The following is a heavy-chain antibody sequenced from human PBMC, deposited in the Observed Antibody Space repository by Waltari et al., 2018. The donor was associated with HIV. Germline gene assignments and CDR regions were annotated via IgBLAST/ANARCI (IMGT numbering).Heavy chain of an antibody. D-gene: IGHD2-15*01. CDR3: AKELRSGYSYYYYGMDV. V-gene: IGHV3-30*02. CDR1: GFRLSTSG. J-gene: IGHJ6*02. CDR2: IRYDGNTK. Sequence: QGQLVASGGGVVQPGGSLILSCAASGFRLSTSGIHWARQAPGKGLEGVTFIRYDGNTKYYADSVKGRFTISRDNSKNTPYLQMSSLRAEDTAVYYCAKELRSGYSYYYYGMDVWGQGTTVTVSS.